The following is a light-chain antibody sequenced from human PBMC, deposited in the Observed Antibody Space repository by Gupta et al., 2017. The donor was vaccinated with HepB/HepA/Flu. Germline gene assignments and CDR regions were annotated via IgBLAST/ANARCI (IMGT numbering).Light chain of an antibody. J-gene: IGLJ2*01. Sequence: SPLPPPASVSASPGPTTTICCTGTSSDVGSYNLVSWYQQHPGKAPRLMIYDVSKRPSGVSNRFSGSKSGNTASLTISGLQAEDEAVYFCCSYAGSSTLVFGGGTKLTVL. CDR2: DVS. CDR1: SSDVGSYNL. V-gene: IGLV2-23*02. CDR3: CSYAGSSTLV.